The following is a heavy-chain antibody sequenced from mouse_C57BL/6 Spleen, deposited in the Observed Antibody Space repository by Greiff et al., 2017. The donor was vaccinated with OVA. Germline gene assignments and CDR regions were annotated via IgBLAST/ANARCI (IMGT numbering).Heavy chain of an antibody. V-gene: IGHV1-62-2*01. D-gene: IGHD1-1*02. CDR3: ARHEVNGYFDY. J-gene: IGHJ2*01. Sequence: QVHVKQSGAELVKPGASVKLSCKASGYTFTEYTIPWVKQRSGQGLEWIGWFYPGSGSIKYNEKFKDKATLTADKSSSTVYMDLSRLTSEDSAVYFCARHEVNGYFDYWGQGTTLTVSS. CDR1: GYTFTEYT. CDR2: FYPGSGSI.